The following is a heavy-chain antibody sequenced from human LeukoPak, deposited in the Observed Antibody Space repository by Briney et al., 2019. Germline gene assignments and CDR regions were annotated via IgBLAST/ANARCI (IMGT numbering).Heavy chain of an antibody. CDR3: VRGSVAVAGPTDY. CDR2: ISYDGSNK. D-gene: IGHD6-19*01. Sequence: GGSLRLPCAASGFTFSNYAMHWVRQTPGKGLEWVAVISYDGSNKYYADSVKGRFTISRDNSENTLYLQINSLRLEDSALYYCVRGSVAVAGPTDYWGQGTLVTASS. V-gene: IGHV3-30*04. CDR1: GFTFSNYA. J-gene: IGHJ4*02.